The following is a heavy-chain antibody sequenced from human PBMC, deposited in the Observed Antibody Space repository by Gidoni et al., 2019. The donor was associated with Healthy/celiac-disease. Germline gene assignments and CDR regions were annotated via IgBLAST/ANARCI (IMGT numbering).Heavy chain of an antibody. V-gene: IGHV4-38-2*02. CDR3: AREISSARLVRGVITWFDP. CDR1: GYSISSGYY. Sequence: QVQLQESGPGLVKPSETLSLTCAVSGYSISSGYYWGWIRQPPGKGLEWIGSIYHSGSTYYHPSLKSRVTISVDTSKNQFSLKLSSVTAADTAVYYCAREISSARLVRGVITWFDPWGQGTLVTVSS. CDR2: IYHSGST. J-gene: IGHJ5*02. D-gene: IGHD3-10*01.